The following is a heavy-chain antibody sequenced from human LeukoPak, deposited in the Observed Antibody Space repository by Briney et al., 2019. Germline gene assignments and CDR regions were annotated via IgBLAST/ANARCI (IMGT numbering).Heavy chain of an antibody. V-gene: IGHV4-39*01. CDR1: GGSISSSSYY. Sequence: SETLSLTCTVSGGSISSSSYYWGWNRQPPGKGLEWIGSIYYSGSTYYNPSLKSRVTISVDTSKNQFPLKLSSVTAADTAVYYCARPGYSSSLDDAFDIWGQGTMVTVSS. J-gene: IGHJ3*02. D-gene: IGHD6-6*01. CDR2: IYYSGST. CDR3: ARPGYSSSLDDAFDI.